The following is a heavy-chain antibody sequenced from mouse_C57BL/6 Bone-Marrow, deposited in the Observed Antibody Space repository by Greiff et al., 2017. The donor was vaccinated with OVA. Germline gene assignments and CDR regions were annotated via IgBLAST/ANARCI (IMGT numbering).Heavy chain of an antibody. CDR1: GYTFTSYT. J-gene: IGHJ3*01. CDR3: ARYIYYDYVAY. D-gene: IGHD2-4*01. V-gene: IGHV1-4*01. CDR2: INPSSGYT. Sequence: QVQLQQSGAELARPGASVKMSCKASGYTFTSYTMHWVKQRPGQGLEWIGYINPSSGYTKYNQKFKDKATLTADKSSSTAYMQLSSLTSEDSAVYYCARYIYYDYVAYWGQGTLVTVSA.